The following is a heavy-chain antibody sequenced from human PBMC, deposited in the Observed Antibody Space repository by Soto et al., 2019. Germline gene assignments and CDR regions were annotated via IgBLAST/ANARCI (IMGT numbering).Heavy chain of an antibody. J-gene: IGHJ4*02. CDR2: VNPADSDT. V-gene: IGHV5-51*01. CDR1: GYSFTSYW. CDR3: VRPDSSGFYSH. D-gene: IGHD3-22*01. Sequence: GESLKISCNASGYSFTSYWIGWVRQMSGKGLERMAIVNPADSDTRYSPSFQGQVTVSADKSISTAYLQWGSLKASDTAMYYCVRPDSSGFYSHRGQGTPVTVSS.